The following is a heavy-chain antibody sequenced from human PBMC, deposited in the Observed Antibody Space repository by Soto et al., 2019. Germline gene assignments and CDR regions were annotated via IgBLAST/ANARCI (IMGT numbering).Heavy chain of an antibody. CDR3: ARGSNYGDFLRYYYYYMDV. CDR2: MNPNSGNT. D-gene: IGHD4-17*01. V-gene: IGHV1-8*01. CDR1: GYTFTSYD. J-gene: IGHJ6*03. Sequence: ASVKVSCKASGYTFTSYDINWVRQATGQGLEWMGWMNPNSGNTGYAQKFQGRVTMTRNTSISTAYMELSSLRSEDTAVYYCARGSNYGDFLRYYYYYMDVWGKGTTVTVSS.